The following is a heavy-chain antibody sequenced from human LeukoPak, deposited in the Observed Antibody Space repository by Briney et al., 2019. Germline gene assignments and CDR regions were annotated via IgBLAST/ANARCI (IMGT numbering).Heavy chain of an antibody. J-gene: IGHJ4*02. CDR1: GFTFDDYG. D-gene: IGHD1-26*01. CDR2: ISSSGSTI. CDR3: ARDSRSYYFDY. V-gene: IGHV3-48*03. Sequence: GGSLRLSCAASGFTFDDYGMSWVRQAPGKGLEWVSYISSSGSTIYYADSVKGRFTISRDNAKNSLYLQMNSLRAEDTAVYYCARDSRSYYFDYWGQGTLVTVSS.